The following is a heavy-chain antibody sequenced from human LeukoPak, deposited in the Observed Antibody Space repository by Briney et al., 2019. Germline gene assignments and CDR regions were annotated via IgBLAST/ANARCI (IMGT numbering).Heavy chain of an antibody. CDR3: AKGEQQRRGGDY. Sequence: GGSLRLSCAASGFTFSSYAMSWVRQAPGKGLEWVSAISGSGGSTYYADSVKGRFTISRGNSKNTLYLQMNSLRAEDTAVYYCAKGEQQRRGGDYWGQGTLVTVSS. CDR2: ISGSGGST. J-gene: IGHJ4*02. V-gene: IGHV3-23*01. D-gene: IGHD6-13*01. CDR1: GFTFSSYA.